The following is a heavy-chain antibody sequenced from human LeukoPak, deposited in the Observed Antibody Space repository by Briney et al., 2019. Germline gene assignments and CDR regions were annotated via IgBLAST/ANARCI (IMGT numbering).Heavy chain of an antibody. CDR1: GGSISSYY. J-gene: IGHJ4*02. D-gene: IGHD2-2*01. Sequence: SETLSLTCTVSGGSISSYYWSWIRQPPGKGLEWIGYIYNSGSTNYNPSLKSRVTISVDTSKNQFSLKLNSVTAADTAVYYCARELCSTTTCYFDYWGQGTLVTVSS. CDR2: IYNSGST. V-gene: IGHV4-59*01. CDR3: ARELCSTTTCYFDY.